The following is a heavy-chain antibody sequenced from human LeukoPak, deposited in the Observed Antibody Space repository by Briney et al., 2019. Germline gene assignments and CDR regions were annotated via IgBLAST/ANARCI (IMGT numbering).Heavy chain of an antibody. CDR2: MYFNGST. D-gene: IGHD3-22*01. CDR3: ARVTGYMIEDYFDY. V-gene: IGHV4-39*07. J-gene: IGHJ4*02. Sequence: SETLSLTCTVSGGFISSSSYFWGWIRQPPGKELEWIGSMYFNGSTFYNPSLRSRLTISVDTSKNQFSLKLSSVTAADTAVYYCARVTGYMIEDYFDYWGQGTLVTVSS. CDR1: GGFISSSSYF.